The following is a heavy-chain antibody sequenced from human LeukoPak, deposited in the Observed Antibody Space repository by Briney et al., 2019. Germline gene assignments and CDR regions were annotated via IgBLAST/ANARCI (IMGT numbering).Heavy chain of an antibody. CDR2: IGFDGSNK. J-gene: IGHJ4*02. CDR3: AKTTIGYCSGGHCYTFDY. Sequence: PGGSLRISCAASGFTFSSYWMSWVRQAPGKGLEWVAFIGFDGSNKYHADSVTGRFTVSRDNFKYTLYLQMNSLRPEDTAVYYCAKTTIGYCSGGHCYTFDYWGQGTLVTVSS. V-gene: IGHV3-30*02. D-gene: IGHD2-15*01. CDR1: GFTFSSYW.